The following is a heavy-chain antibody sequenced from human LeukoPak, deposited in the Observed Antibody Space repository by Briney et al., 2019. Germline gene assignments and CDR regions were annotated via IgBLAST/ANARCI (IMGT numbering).Heavy chain of an antibody. Sequence: GSLRLSCAASGFTFSNYAMTWVRQPPGKGLEWIGEINHSGSTNYNPSLKSRVTISVDTSKNQFSLKLSSVTAADTAVYYCASSGFGDCSGGICYGSGYWGQGTLVTVSS. D-gene: IGHD2-15*01. CDR1: GFTFSNYA. CDR2: INHSGST. J-gene: IGHJ4*02. V-gene: IGHV4-34*01. CDR3: ASSGFGDCSGGICYGSGY.